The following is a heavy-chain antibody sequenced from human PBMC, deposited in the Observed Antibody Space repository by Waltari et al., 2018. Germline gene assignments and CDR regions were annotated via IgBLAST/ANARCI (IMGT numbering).Heavy chain of an antibody. CDR2: IYSSGST. V-gene: IGHV4-4*07. J-gene: IGHJ4*02. Sequence: QVQLQESGPGLVKPSETLSLTCTVSGGSISSYYWSWIRQPAGKGLEWIGRIYSSGSTNYNPSHRSRVTMSVDTSKNQFSLKLNSVTAADTAVYYCARDWAAVADYYFDYWGQGTLVTVSS. CDR1: GGSISSYY. D-gene: IGHD6-19*01. CDR3: ARDWAAVADYYFDY.